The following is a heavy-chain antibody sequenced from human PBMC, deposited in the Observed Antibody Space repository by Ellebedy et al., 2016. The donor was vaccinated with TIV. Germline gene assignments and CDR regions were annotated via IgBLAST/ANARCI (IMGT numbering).Heavy chain of an antibody. Sequence: GESLKISCAASGFTFSNAWMSWVRQAPGKGLEWVGRIKSKTDGGTTDYAAPVKGRFTISRDDSKNTLYLQMNSLKTEDTAVYYCTTGPGDYVRIGDYWGQGTLVTVSS. J-gene: IGHJ4*02. D-gene: IGHD4-17*01. CDR2: IKSKTDGGTT. CDR3: TTGPGDYVRIGDY. V-gene: IGHV3-15*01. CDR1: GFTFSNAW.